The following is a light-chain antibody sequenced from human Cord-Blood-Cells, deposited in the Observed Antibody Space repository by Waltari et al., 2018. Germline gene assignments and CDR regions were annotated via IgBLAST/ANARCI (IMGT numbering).Light chain of an antibody. CDR3: QQYNNWPPWT. CDR1: QSVSSN. J-gene: IGKJ1*01. Sequence: EIVMTQSPATLSVSPGERATLSCRASQSVSSNLAWYQQKPGQAPRLLIYGASTRATGIPARVSGSGSGTEFTRTISSLQSEDFAVYYCQQYNNWPPWTFGQGTKVESK. CDR2: GAS. V-gene: IGKV3-15*01.